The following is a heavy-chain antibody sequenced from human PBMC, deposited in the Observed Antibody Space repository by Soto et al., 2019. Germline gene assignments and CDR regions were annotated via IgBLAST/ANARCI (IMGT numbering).Heavy chain of an antibody. Sequence: SGPTLVNPTETLTLTCTVSGFSLSNARMGVSWILQPPGKALEWLAHIFSNDEKSYSTSLKSRLTISKDPSKSQVVLTMTNMDPVDTATYYCARILKWELSGVRGWFDPWGQGTLVTVSS. J-gene: IGHJ5*02. CDR1: GFSLSNARMG. CDR3: ARILKWELSGVRGWFDP. CDR2: IFSNDEK. D-gene: IGHD1-26*01. V-gene: IGHV2-26*01.